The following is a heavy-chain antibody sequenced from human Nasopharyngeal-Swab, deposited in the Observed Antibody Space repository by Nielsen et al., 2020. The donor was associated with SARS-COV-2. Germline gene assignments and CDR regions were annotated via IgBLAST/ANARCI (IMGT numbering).Heavy chain of an antibody. J-gene: IGHJ6*03. D-gene: IGHD3-9*01. V-gene: IGHV4-59*01. CDR3: ARGDILTPYHYMDV. CDR1: GGSISSYY. CDR2: VYYSGST. Sequence: SETLSLTCTVSGGSISSYYWNWVRQPPGKGLEWVAYVYYSGSTKYNPSLKSRVTISVDRAKNQVSLKLTSVTAADTAVYYCARGDILTPYHYMDVWGRGTTVAVSS.